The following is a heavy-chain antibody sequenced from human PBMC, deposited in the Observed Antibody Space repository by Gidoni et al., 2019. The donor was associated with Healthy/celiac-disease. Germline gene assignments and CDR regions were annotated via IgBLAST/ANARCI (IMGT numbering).Heavy chain of an antibody. Sequence: EVELVQSGTGVKKPGESLKNSCNASGYTFSTYGIACVRQMPGKGMDWSGIIYPGDSVTRDSPSVQRPFTIASDKSSSTADLQWSSRKASDTAMYYCARHGYSSAWGSPIDYLGQGTLVTVSA. CDR3: ARHGYSSAWGSPIDY. CDR1: GYTFSTYG. D-gene: IGHD6-19*01. CDR2: IYPGDSVT. V-gene: IGHV5-51*01. J-gene: IGHJ4*02.